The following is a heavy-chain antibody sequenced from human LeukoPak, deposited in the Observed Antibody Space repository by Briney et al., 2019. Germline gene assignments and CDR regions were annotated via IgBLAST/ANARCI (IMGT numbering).Heavy chain of an antibody. D-gene: IGHD3-22*01. Sequence: GGSLRLSCAASGFTFSSYSMNWVRQASGKGLEWVSYISSSSSTIYYADSVKGRFTISRDNAKNSLYLQMNSLRDEDTAVYYCASAIHYDIHYWGQGTLVTVSS. CDR2: ISSSSSTI. CDR1: GFTFSSYS. CDR3: ASAIHYDIHY. J-gene: IGHJ4*02. V-gene: IGHV3-48*02.